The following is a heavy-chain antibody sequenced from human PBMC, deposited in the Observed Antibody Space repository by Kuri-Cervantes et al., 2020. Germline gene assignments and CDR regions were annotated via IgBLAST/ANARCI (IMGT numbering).Heavy chain of an antibody. CDR1: GGSISSYY. CDR3: ARELPAADY. D-gene: IGHD2-2*01. V-gene: IGHV4-4*07. CDR2: IYTSGST. Sequence: GSLRLSCTVSGGSISSYYWSWIRQPAGKGLEWIGRIYTSGSTNYNPSLKSRVTISVDTSKNQFSLKLSSVTAADTAVYYCARELPAADYWGQGTLVTVSS. J-gene: IGHJ4*02.